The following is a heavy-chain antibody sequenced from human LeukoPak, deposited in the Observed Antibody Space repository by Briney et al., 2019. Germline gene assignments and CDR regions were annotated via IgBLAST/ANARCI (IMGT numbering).Heavy chain of an antibody. Sequence: PGTSLRLSCEVSGFSFRNYGMHWVRQAPGKGLKWVAVIWYDGSNKYYADSVKGRFTISRDNSKNTLYLQMNSLRVEDTAVYYCAGDGPAGDHGVTTYYFDYWGQGTLVTVSS. CDR2: IWYDGSNK. J-gene: IGHJ4*02. CDR1: GFSFRNYG. V-gene: IGHV3-33*01. D-gene: IGHD4-17*01. CDR3: AGDGPAGDHGVTTYYFDY.